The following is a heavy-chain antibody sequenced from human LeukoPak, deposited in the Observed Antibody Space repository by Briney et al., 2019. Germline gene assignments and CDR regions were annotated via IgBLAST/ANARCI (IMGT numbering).Heavy chain of an antibody. CDR1: GYTFTSYA. Sequence: GASVKVSCKASGYTFTSYAMHWVRQAPGQRLEWMGWINAGNGNTKYSQKFQGRVTITRDTSASTAYMELSSLRSEDTAVYYCAREGQLLWFGEPSGYFDYWAREPWSPSPQ. CDR3: AREGQLLWFGEPSGYFDY. J-gene: IGHJ4*02. CDR2: INAGNGNT. D-gene: IGHD3-10*01. V-gene: IGHV1-3*01.